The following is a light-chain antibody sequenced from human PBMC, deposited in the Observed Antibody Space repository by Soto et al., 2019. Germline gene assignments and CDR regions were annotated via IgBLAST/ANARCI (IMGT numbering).Light chain of an antibody. Sequence: IQLTQSPSFLSASVGDTVTITCRTSQGIVNYLNWYQHKSGQSPKILLFDTSTLARGVPPRFSGGGSGSLFTLTIDTLQAEDFATYYCQQSYNPSYTFGQGT. CDR1: QGIVNY. V-gene: IGKV1-39*01. J-gene: IGKJ2*01. CDR2: DTS. CDR3: QQSYNPSYT.